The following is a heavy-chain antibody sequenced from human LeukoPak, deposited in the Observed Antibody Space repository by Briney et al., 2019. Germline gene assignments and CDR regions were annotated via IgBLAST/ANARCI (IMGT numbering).Heavy chain of an antibody. CDR3: ARQAYSSNLGWFDP. CDR2: IYNSGST. Sequence: SETLSLTCSISGGSISSSTYYWGWIRQPPGKGLEWIGNIYNSGSTYYNPSLKSRVTISVDTSKNQFSLKLSSVTAADTAVYYCARQAYSSNLGWFDPWGQGTLVTVSS. D-gene: IGHD6-13*01. J-gene: IGHJ5*02. CDR1: GGSISSSTYY. V-gene: IGHV4-39*01.